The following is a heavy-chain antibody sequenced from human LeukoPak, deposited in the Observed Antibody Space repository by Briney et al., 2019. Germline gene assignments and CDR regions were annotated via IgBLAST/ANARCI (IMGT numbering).Heavy chain of an antibody. V-gene: IGHV1-8*01. J-gene: IGHJ6*02. CDR2: VIPDSGNT. CDR1: GYTFTSYD. CDR3: AREGSGNDGMDV. Sequence: GASVKVSCKASGYTFTSYDINWVRQATGQGLEWMGWVIPDSGNTGYAQKFQGRVTMTRNTSISTAYMELTSLRSEDTAVYYCAREGSGNDGMDVWGQGTTVTVSS. D-gene: IGHD3-10*01.